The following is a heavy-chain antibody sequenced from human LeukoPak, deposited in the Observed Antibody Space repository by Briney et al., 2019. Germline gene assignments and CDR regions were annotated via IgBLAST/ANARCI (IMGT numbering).Heavy chain of an antibody. D-gene: IGHD3-22*01. CDR2: INPNSGGT. V-gene: IGHV1-2*02. J-gene: IGHJ4*02. CDR1: GYTFTGYY. Sequence: APVKVSCKASGYTFTGYYMHWVRQAPGQGLEWMGWINPNSGGTNYAQKFQGRVTMTRDTSISTAYMELSRLRSDDTAVYYCARDRFYYYDSSGYYQLGYWGQGTLVTVSS. CDR3: ARDRFYYYDSSGYYQLGY.